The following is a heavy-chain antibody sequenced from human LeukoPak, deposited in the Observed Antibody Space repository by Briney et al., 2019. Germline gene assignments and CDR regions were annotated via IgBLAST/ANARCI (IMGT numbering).Heavy chain of an antibody. V-gene: IGHV3-21*01. Sequence: PGGSLRLSCAASGFTFSSYSMNWVRQAPGKGLEWVSSISSSSSYIYYADSVKGRFTISRDNAKNSLYLQMNSLRAEDTAVYYCARERGTSCNRFRDWGQGTLVTVSS. CDR3: ARERGTSCNRFRD. J-gene: IGHJ4*02. CDR1: GFTFSSYS. CDR2: ISSSSSYI. D-gene: IGHD2-2*02.